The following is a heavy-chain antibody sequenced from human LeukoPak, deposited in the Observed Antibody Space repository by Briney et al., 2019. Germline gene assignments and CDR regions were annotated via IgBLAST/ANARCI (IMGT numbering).Heavy chain of an antibody. CDR1: GFTFSSYA. V-gene: IGHV3-21*01. CDR3: ARICPGRFGELFFDY. J-gene: IGHJ4*02. CDR2: ISSSSSYI. Sequence: PGGSLRLSCAASGFTFSSYAMSWVRQAPGKGLEWVSSISSSSSYIYYADSVKGRFTISGDNAKNSLYLQMNSLRAEDTAVYYCARICPGRFGELFFDYWGQGTLVTVSS. D-gene: IGHD3-10*01.